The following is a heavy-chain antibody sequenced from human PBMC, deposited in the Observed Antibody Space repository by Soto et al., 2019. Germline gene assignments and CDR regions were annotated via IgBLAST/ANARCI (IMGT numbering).Heavy chain of an antibody. CDR1: GFTFSSYW. CDR3: VRGDGDRNDVHGYLGRH. Sequence: EVQLVESGGGLVQPGGSLRLSCAASGFTFSSYWMHWVRQAPGKGLEWVSRMNMDGNRISYVDSVKGRCAISRDNAKNSFYMELNSARVEDTAVYYCVRGDGDRNDVHGYLGRHWGQGSLVTVSS. CDR2: MNMDGNRI. V-gene: IGHV3-74*01. D-gene: IGHD5-18*01. J-gene: IGHJ4*02.